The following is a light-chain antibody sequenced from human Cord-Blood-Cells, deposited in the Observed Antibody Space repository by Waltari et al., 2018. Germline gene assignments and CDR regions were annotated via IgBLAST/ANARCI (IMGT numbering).Light chain of an antibody. CDR2: EVS. J-gene: IGLJ3*02. CDR3: CSYAGSYTLV. Sequence: QSALTQPRSVSGSPGQSVTISCTGTSSDVGGYNYVSWYQKHPGKAPKLMIYEVSKRPSGVPYRFSGSKSGNTASLTISGLQAEDEADYYCCSYAGSYTLVFGGGTKLTVL. V-gene: IGLV2-11*01. CDR1: SSDVGGYNY.